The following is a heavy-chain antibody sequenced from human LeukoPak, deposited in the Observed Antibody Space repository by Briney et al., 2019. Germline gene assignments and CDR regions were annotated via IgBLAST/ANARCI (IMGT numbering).Heavy chain of an antibody. V-gene: IGHV1-46*01. D-gene: IGHD2-15*01. CDR3: ARDVPRYCSGGSCYPGFFDY. CDR1: GYTFTSYY. J-gene: IGHJ4*02. CDR2: INPSGGST. Sequence: ASVKVSCKASGYTFTSYYMHWVRQAPGQGLEWMGIINPSGGSTSYAQKFQGRVTMTRDMSTSTVYMELSSLRSEDTAVYYCARDVPRYCSGGSCYPGFFDYWGQGTLVTVSS.